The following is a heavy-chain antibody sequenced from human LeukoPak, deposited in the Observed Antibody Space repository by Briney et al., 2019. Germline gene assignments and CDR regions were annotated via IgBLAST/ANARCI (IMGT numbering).Heavy chain of an antibody. D-gene: IGHD3-3*01. J-gene: IGHJ6*02. V-gene: IGHV1-2*02. CDR1: GYTFTGYY. CDR3: ARGGTIFATYYYYGMDV. Sequence: ASVTVSCKASGYTFTGYYMHWVRQAPGQGLEWMGWINPNSGGTNYAQKFQGRVTMTRDTSISTAYMELSRLRSDDTAVYYCARGGTIFATYYYYGMDVWGQGTTVTVSS. CDR2: INPNSGGT.